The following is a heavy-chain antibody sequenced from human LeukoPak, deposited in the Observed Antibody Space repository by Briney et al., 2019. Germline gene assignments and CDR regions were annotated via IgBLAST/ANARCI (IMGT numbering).Heavy chain of an antibody. J-gene: IGHJ4*02. D-gene: IGHD3-22*01. V-gene: IGHV3-21*01. CDR2: ISCSSGSI. Sequence: PGGSLRLSCAASGFIFNSYAMNWVRQAPGKGLEWVSTISCSSGSIYYADSVKGRFTISRANAKNSLSLQMTSLSAADTAVYYCASQPYDSSGYYPLWAPGSRATVSS. CDR3: ASQPYDSSGYYPL. CDR1: GFIFNSYA.